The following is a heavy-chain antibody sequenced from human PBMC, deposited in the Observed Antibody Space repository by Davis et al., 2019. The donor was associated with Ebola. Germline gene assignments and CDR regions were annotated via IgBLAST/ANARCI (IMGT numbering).Heavy chain of an antibody. CDR2: IIPIFGTT. D-gene: IGHD2-15*01. V-gene: IGHV1-69*13. Sequence: SVKVSCKPSGGTFSSYATSWVRQAPGHGLEWMGGIIPIFGTTNYVQKFQGRVTITADESTSTAYMELSSLRSEDTAVYYCATQEGYCSGGSCYWYYYGMDVWGQGTTVTVSS. J-gene: IGHJ6*02. CDR3: ATQEGYCSGGSCYWYYYGMDV. CDR1: GGTFSSYA.